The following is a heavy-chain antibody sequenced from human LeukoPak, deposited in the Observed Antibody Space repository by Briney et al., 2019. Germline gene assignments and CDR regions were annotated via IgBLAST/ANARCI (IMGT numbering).Heavy chain of an antibody. Sequence: PGGSLRLSCAASGFTFSSYGMSWVRQPPGKGLEWIGEINHSGSTNYNPSLKSRVTMSVDTSKNQFSLKLSSVTAADTAVYYCARDNYYYDSSGSQPFDYWGQGTLVTVSS. CDR3: ARDNYYYDSSGSQPFDY. V-gene: IGHV4-34*01. D-gene: IGHD3-22*01. CDR2: INHSGST. J-gene: IGHJ4*02. CDR1: GFTFSSYG.